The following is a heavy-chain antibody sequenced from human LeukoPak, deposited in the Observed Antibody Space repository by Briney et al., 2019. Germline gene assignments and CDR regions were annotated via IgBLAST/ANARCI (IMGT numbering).Heavy chain of an antibody. Sequence: PGGSLRLSCAASGFTFSSYSMNWVRQAPGKGLEWVSSISSSSSYIYYADSVKGRFTISRDNAKNSLYLQMNSLRAEDTAVYYCAREEAIAARPSNFDYWGQGTLVTVSS. V-gene: IGHV3-21*01. J-gene: IGHJ4*02. CDR1: GFTFSSYS. CDR3: AREEAIAARPSNFDY. D-gene: IGHD6-6*01. CDR2: ISSSSSYI.